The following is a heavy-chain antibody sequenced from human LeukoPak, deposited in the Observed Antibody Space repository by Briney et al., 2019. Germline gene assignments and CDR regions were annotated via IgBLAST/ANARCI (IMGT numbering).Heavy chain of an antibody. CDR1: GFTFSRYA. CDR3: ARDRPSDYYYYFMDV. V-gene: IGHV3-30*04. Sequence: PGGSLRLSCAASGFTFSRYAMHWVRQAPGKGPEWVAVISYDGSDKYYADSVKGRFTISRDNSKNTLYLQMNSLRAEDTAVYYCARDRPSDYYYYFMDVWGQGTTVTVSS. CDR2: ISYDGSDK. D-gene: IGHD2-21*01. J-gene: IGHJ6*02.